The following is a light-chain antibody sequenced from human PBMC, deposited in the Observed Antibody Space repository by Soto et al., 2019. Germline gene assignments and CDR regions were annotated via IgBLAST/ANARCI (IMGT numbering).Light chain of an antibody. CDR2: AAS. V-gene: IGKV1-9*01. CDR3: QQVNSYPIT. J-gene: IGKJ5*01. CDR1: QGISSY. Sequence: IQLTQSPSSLSASAGDRVTITCRASQGISSYLAWYQQKPGKAPKLLIYAASTLQRGVPSRFSGSGSGTDFTLTISSLQPEDFAIYYCQQVNSYPITFGQGTLLEI.